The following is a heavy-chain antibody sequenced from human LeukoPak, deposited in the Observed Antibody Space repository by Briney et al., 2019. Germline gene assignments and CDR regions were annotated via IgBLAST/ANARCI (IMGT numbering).Heavy chain of an antibody. CDR2: INPNSGGT. CDR3: ARPHYYGSGSYYQGNWFDP. Sequence: GASVKVSCKASGYTFTGYYMHWVRQAPGQGLEWMGWINPNSGGTNYAQKFQGRVTMTRDTSISTAYMELSRLRSDDTAVYYCARPHYYGSGSYYQGNWFDPWGQGTLVTVSS. D-gene: IGHD3-10*01. V-gene: IGHV1-2*02. J-gene: IGHJ5*02. CDR1: GYTFTGYY.